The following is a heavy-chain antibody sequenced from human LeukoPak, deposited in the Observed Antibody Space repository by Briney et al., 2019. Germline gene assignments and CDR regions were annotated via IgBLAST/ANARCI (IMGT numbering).Heavy chain of an antibody. CDR1: GFTFSSYW. J-gene: IGHJ3*02. Sequence: PGGSLRLSCAASGFTFSSYWMHWVRQAPGKGLVWVSHIKTDGRNTNYADSVKGRFTISRDNAKNTLYLQMNSLRAEDTAVYYCARPRDGYNRGAFDIWGQGTMVTVSS. V-gene: IGHV3-74*01. CDR2: IKTDGRNT. CDR3: ARPRDGYNRGAFDI. D-gene: IGHD5-24*01.